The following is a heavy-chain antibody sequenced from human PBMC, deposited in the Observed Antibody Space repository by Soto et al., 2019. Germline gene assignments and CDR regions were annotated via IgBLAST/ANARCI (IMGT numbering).Heavy chain of an antibody. Sequence: GGALRLSCAASGFNFSSYAMSWVRQAPGKGLEWVSAISGSGGSTYYADSVKGRFTISRDNSKNTLYLQMNSLRAEDTAVYYCAKAGSGAPGYFDYWGQGTLVTVSS. J-gene: IGHJ4*02. D-gene: IGHD2-15*01. CDR3: AKAGSGAPGYFDY. CDR2: ISGSGGST. CDR1: GFNFSSYA. V-gene: IGHV3-23*01.